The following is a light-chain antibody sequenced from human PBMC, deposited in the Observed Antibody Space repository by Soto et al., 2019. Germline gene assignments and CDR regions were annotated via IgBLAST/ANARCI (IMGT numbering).Light chain of an antibody. CDR1: SSDVGNYNL. Sequence: QSLLSQPASVSVSPGQSVTISCPGTSSDVGNYNLVSWYQQHPGKAPKLMIYEGSKRPSGVSNRFSGSKSGNTASLTISGLQAEDEADYHCCSYAGSSSYVFGTGNKVTVL. J-gene: IGLJ1*01. CDR3: CSYAGSSSYV. V-gene: IGLV2-23*01. CDR2: EGS.